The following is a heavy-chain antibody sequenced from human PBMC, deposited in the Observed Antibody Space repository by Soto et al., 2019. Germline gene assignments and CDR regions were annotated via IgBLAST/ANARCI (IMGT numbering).Heavy chain of an antibody. CDR2: IYYSGST. CDR3: ARPSQDTAMVFY. J-gene: IGHJ4*02. D-gene: IGHD5-18*01. Sequence: QLQLQESGPGLVKPSETLSLTCTVSGGSISSSSYYWGWIRQPPGKGLEWIGSIYYSGSTYYNPSLKSRVTISVDTSKNQFSMKVSSVTAADTAVYYCARPSQDTAMVFYWGQGTLVTVSS. CDR1: GGSISSSSYY. V-gene: IGHV4-39*01.